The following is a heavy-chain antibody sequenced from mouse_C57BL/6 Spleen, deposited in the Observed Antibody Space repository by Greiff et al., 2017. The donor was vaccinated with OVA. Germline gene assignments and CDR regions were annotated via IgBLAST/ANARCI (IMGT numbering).Heavy chain of an antibody. J-gene: IGHJ4*01. Sequence: VQLVESGPGLVQPSQSLSITCTVSGFSLTSYGVHWVRQPPGKGLEWLGVIWSGGSTDYNAAFISRLSISKDNSKSQVFFKMNSLQADDTAIYYCDKKGYSNYGDAMEYWGQGTSVTVSS. CDR3: DKKGYSNYGDAMEY. V-gene: IGHV2-4*01. CDR2: IWSGGST. CDR1: GFSLTSYG. D-gene: IGHD2-5*01.